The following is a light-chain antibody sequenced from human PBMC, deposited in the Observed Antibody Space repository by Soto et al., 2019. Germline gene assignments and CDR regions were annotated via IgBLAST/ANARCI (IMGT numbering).Light chain of an antibody. V-gene: IGLV2-14*01. CDR2: EVS. Sequence: QSALTQPASVSGSPGQSITISCTGTSSDVGSYNFVSWYQQLPGKAPKLMIYEVSNRPSGVSKRFSGSKSANTASLTISGLHGEDEADYYCSSYTDSGTWVFGGGTKVTVL. CDR3: SSYTDSGTWV. CDR1: SSDVGSYNF. J-gene: IGLJ3*02.